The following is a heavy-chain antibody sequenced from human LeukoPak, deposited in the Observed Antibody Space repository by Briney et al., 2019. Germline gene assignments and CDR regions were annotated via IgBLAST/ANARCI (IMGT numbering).Heavy chain of an antibody. CDR2: ISTGSSNI. CDR1: GFTFSTYS. V-gene: IGHV3-48*01. CDR3: ARDCXSAXCFDTPDFDY. J-gene: IGHJ4*02. D-gene: IGHD2-2*01. Sequence: GGSLRLSCAASGFTFSTYSMNWVRQAPGKGLEWVSYISTGSSNIYYADSVRGRFTVSRDNAKNSLYLQMNSLRAEDTAVYFCARDCXSAXCFDTPDFDYWGQGTLVTVSS.